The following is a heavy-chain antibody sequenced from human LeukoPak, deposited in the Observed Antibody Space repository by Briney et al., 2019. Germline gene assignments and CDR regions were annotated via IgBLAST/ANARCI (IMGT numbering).Heavy chain of an antibody. D-gene: IGHD3-10*01. CDR2: IYYSGST. Sequence: SETLSLTCTVSGGSISSYYWSWIRQPPGKGLEWIGYIYYSGSTKNNPSLKSRVTISVDTSRNQFSLKLSSVTAADTAVYYCARFGDMFDYWGQGTLVTVSS. V-gene: IGHV4-59*01. CDR3: ARFGDMFDY. CDR1: GGSISSYY. J-gene: IGHJ4*02.